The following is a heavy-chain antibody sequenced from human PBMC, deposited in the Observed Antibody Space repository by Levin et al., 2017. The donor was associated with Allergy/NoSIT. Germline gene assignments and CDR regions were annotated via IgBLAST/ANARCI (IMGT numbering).Heavy chain of an antibody. CDR3: ARFTRPAGVYDSGDSFDI. D-gene: IGHD3-22*01. V-gene: IGHV3-23*01. J-gene: IGHJ3*02. Sequence: ESLKISCVSSGFTFSNYYMSWIRQAPGKGLEWVSGVRAEGRDTYYADSVKGRFTISRDNSKNTLFLQMGSLRVADTAVYYCARFTRPAGVYDSGDSFDIWGQGTLVTVSS. CDR2: VRAEGRDT. CDR1: GFTFSNYY.